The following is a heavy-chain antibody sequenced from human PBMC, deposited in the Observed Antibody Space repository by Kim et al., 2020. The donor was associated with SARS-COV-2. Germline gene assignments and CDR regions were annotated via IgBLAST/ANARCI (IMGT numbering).Heavy chain of an antibody. CDR2: IYPGDSDT. CDR3: VARGYTNTWYLDY. Sequence: GESLKISCKASGYSFTTYWIGWVRQMPGKGLEWMGIIYPGDSDTRYSPSFQGQVTISADKSISTAYLQWSSLKASDTAMYYCVARGYTNTWYLDYWGQGTLVTVSS. CDR1: GYSFTTYW. J-gene: IGHJ4*02. D-gene: IGHD6-13*01. V-gene: IGHV5-51*01.